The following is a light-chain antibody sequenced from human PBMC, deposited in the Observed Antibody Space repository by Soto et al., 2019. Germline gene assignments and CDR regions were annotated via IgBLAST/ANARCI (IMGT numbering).Light chain of an antibody. Sequence: QSALTQPASVSGSHGQSITISCTGTGSDVGGYNYVSWYQQHPGKAPKLMIYEVSNRPSGVSNRFSGSKSGNTASLTISGLQAEDEADYYCTSYTTSSTHWVFGGGTKLTVL. V-gene: IGLV2-14*01. J-gene: IGLJ3*02. CDR1: GSDVGGYNY. CDR3: TSYTTSSTHWV. CDR2: EVS.